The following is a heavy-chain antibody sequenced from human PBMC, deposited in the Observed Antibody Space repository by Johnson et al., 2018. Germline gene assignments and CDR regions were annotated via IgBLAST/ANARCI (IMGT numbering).Heavy chain of an antibody. D-gene: IGHD3-9*01. V-gene: IGHV3-11*01. CDR3: AREYFDWLGAARGMDV. Sequence: QVQLVQSGGGLVKPGGSLRLSCAASGFIFSDYYMSWIRQAPGKGLEWVSYISSSGSTIYCADSVKGRFTISRDNAKNSLYLQMNSLRVEDTAVYYCAREYFDWLGAARGMDVWGQGTTVTVSS. J-gene: IGHJ6*02. CDR1: GFIFSDYY. CDR2: ISSSGSTI.